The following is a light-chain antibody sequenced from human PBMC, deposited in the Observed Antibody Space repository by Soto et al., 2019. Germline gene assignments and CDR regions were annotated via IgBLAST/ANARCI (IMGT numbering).Light chain of an antibody. Sequence: DIQMTQSPSTLSASVGDRVTITCRASQSISRWLAWYQQKPGKAPNLLIYKASTLQSGVPSRFSGGGSGTEFTLTIVSQQPDDCRTYYCQPYNDRWTFGQGTKVEIK. V-gene: IGKV1-5*03. CDR2: KAS. CDR1: QSISRW. CDR3: QPYNDRWT. J-gene: IGKJ1*01.